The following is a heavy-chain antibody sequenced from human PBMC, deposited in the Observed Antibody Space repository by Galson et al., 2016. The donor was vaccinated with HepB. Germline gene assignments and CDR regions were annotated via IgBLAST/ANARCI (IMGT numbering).Heavy chain of an antibody. CDR2: IPYNGENK. Sequence: SLRLSCAVSGFTFSRYGMHWVRQAPGKGLEWVAVIPYNGENKFYEESMKGRFTISRDNSKNTMYLQLDSLRVADTAIYYCARDRSAYSSAFDMWGRGTMVTVSS. D-gene: IGHD3-3*01. CDR1: GFTFSRYG. J-gene: IGHJ3*02. CDR3: ARDRSAYSSAFDM. V-gene: IGHV3-30*03.